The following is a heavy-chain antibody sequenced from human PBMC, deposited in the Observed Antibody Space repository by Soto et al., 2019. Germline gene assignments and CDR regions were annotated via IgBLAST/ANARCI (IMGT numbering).Heavy chain of an antibody. V-gene: IGHV4-30-2*01. Sequence: TSETLSLTCAVSGGSISSGGYSWSWIRQPPGKGLEWIGYIYHSGSTYYNPSLKSRVTISVDRSKNQFSLKLSSVTAADTAVYYCARVLGYYDSSGYWKNDYYHGMDVWGQGTTVTVSS. D-gene: IGHD3-22*01. CDR1: GGSISSGGYS. CDR3: ARVLGYYDSSGYWKNDYYHGMDV. CDR2: IYHSGST. J-gene: IGHJ6*02.